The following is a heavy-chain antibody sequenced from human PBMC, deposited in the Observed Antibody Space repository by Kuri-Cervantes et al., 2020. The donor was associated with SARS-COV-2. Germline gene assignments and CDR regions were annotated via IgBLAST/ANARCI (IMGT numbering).Heavy chain of an antibody. CDR1: GFTFSSYG. CDR3: ARDQMRPDAFDI. Sequence: SLKISCAATGFTFSSYGMHWVRQAPGKGLEWVAVISYDGSNKYYADSVKGRFTISRDNAKNSLYLQMNSLRAEDTAVYYCARDQMRPDAFDIWGQGTMVTVSS. J-gene: IGHJ3*02. CDR2: ISYDGSNK. D-gene: IGHD6-25*01. V-gene: IGHV3-30*03.